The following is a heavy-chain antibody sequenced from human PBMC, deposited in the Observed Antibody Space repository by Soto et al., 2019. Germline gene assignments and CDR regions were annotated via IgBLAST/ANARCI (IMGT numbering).Heavy chain of an antibody. CDR2: IWYDGSNK. V-gene: IGHV3-33*01. J-gene: IGHJ4*02. CDR1: GFTFSSYG. D-gene: IGHD6-19*01. Sequence: QVQLVESGGGVVQPGRSPRLSCAASGFTFSSYGMHWVRQAPGKGLEWVAVIWYDGSNKYYADSVKGRFTISRDNSKNTLYLQMNSLRAEDTAVYYCARSIQWLAEPYFDYWGQGTLVTVSS. CDR3: ARSIQWLAEPYFDY.